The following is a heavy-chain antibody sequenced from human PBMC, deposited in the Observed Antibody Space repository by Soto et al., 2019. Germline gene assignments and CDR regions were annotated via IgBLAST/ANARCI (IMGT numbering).Heavy chain of an antibody. V-gene: IGHV4-34*01. Sequence: QVHLQQWGAGRLKPSETLSLTCALYGGSLDGYYWSWIRQSPGKGLEWIGEIHHSGSTKYNPSLMSRVSLLVDTSTKQFSLELTSVTAADRGVYYCARGVDSWSGYLFWGQGTPVTVSS. J-gene: IGHJ4*02. CDR2: IHHSGST. D-gene: IGHD3-3*01. CDR1: GGSLDGYY. CDR3: ARGVDSWSGYLF.